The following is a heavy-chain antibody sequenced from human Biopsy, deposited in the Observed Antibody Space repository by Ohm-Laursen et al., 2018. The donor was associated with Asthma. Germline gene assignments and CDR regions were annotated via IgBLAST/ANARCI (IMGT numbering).Heavy chain of an antibody. CDR3: ARDVMEWYLPAFDF. CDR1: GFTFSSYA. V-gene: IGHV3-30-3*01. Sequence: SLRLSCAASGFTFSSYAMHWVRQAPGKGLEWVAVGGSYYDGGLKYYADSVNGRFTVSRDDSKNTLYLQMNSLRPDDTSVYYCARDVMEWYLPAFDFWGQGTLVTVSS. D-gene: IGHD3-3*01. CDR2: GGSYYDGGLK. J-gene: IGHJ4*02.